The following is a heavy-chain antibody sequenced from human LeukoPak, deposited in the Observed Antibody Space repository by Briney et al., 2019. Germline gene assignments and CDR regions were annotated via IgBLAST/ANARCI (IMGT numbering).Heavy chain of an antibody. D-gene: IGHD3-3*01. V-gene: IGHV1-69*05. CDR2: IIPIFGTA. CDR1: GGTFSSYA. CDR3: ASPRITIFGVGSDAFDI. Sequence: SVKVSRKASGGTFSSYAISWMRQAHAQGLEWMGGIIPIFGTANYAQKFQGRVTITTDESTSTAYMELSSLRSEDTAVYYCASPRITIFGVGSDAFDIWGQGTMVTVSS. J-gene: IGHJ3*02.